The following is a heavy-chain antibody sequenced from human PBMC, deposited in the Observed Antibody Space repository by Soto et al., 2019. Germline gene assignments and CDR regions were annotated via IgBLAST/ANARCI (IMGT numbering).Heavy chain of an antibody. CDR3: ARDRGDDYGDYVNYFDY. CDR1: GFTFSSYS. CDR2: ISSSSSYI. D-gene: IGHD4-17*01. V-gene: IGHV3-21*01. Sequence: EVQLVESGGGLVKPGGSPRLSCAASGFTFSSYSMNWVRQAPGKGLEWVSSISSSSSYIYYADSVKGRFTISRDNAKNSLYLQMNSLRAEDTAVYYCARDRGDDYGDYVNYFDYWGQGTLVTVSS. J-gene: IGHJ4*02.